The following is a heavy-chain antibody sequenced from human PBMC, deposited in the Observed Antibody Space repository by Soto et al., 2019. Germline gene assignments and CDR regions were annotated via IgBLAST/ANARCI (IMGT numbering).Heavy chain of an antibody. CDR2: ISWNSGSI. Sequence: QSGGSLRLSCAASGFTFDDYAMHWVRQAPGKGLEWVSGISWNSGSIGYADSVKGRFTISRDNAKNSLYLQMNSLRAEDTALYYCAKVYCSGGSCYPLPDFDPWGQGTLVTVSS. D-gene: IGHD2-15*01. V-gene: IGHV3-9*01. CDR1: GFTFDDYA. CDR3: AKVYCSGGSCYPLPDFDP. J-gene: IGHJ5*02.